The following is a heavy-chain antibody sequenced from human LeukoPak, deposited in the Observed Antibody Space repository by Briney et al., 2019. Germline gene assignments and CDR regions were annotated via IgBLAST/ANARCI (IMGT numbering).Heavy chain of an antibody. V-gene: IGHV1-8*01. CDR3: ARGPYYDILTGYYPGGNWFDP. CDR2: MNPNSGNT. Sequence: ASVKVSCKASGYTFTSYDINWVRQATGQGLEWMGWMNPNSGNTGYAQKFQGRVTMTRNTSISTAYMELSSLRSEDTAVYYCARGPYYDILTGYYPGGNWFDPWGQGTLVTVSS. D-gene: IGHD3-9*01. J-gene: IGHJ5*02. CDR1: GYTFTSYD.